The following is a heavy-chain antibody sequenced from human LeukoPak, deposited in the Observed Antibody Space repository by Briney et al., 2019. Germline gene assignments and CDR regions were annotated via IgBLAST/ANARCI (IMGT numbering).Heavy chain of an antibody. V-gene: IGHV4-59*08. J-gene: IGHJ4*02. CDR1: GGSISSYV. CDR3: ARGGDSGYDSLDY. CDR2: IRYSGST. D-gene: IGHD5-12*01. Sequence: PSETLSLTCTVSGGSISSYVWSWIRLPPGKGLEWIGYIRYSGSTNYNPSLKSRVTISVDTSKNQFSLKLNSVTAADMAVYYCARGGDSGYDSLDYWGQGTLVTVSS.